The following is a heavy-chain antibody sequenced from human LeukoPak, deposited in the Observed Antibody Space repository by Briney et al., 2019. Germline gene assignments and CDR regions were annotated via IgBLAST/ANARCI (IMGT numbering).Heavy chain of an antibody. CDR3: ARARIYGPFDY. CDR2: INHSGST. J-gene: IGHJ4*02. CDR1: GGSFSGYY. D-gene: IGHD2-15*01. Sequence: SETLSLTCAVYGGSFSGYYWSWIRQPPGKGLEWIGEINHSGSTNYNPSLKSRVTISVDTSKNQFSLKLSSVTAAGTAVYYCARARIYGPFDYWGQGTLVTVSS. V-gene: IGHV4-34*01.